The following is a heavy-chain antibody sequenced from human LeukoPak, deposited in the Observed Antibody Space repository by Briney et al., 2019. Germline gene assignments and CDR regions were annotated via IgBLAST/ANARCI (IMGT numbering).Heavy chain of an antibody. D-gene: IGHD6-19*01. V-gene: IGHV3-7*01. J-gene: IGHJ4*02. CDR2: IKQDGSEK. CDR3: ARFALGPIAVAPYFDY. CDR1: GSTFSSYW. Sequence: GGSLRLSCAASGSTFSSYWMSWVRQAPGKGLEWVANIKQDGSEKYYVDSVKGRFTISRDNAKNSLYLQMNSLRAEDTAAYYCARFALGPIAVAPYFDYWGQGTLVTVSS.